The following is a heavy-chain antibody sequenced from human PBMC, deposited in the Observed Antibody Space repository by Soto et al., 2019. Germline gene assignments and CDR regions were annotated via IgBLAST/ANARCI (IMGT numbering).Heavy chain of an antibody. CDR3: VRALTYEVTYYYYGMDV. Sequence: HPGGSLRLSCAASGFSFSTYLMSWVRQAPGKGLEWVANIKQGGNEKFYVDSVKGRFTISRDNDKKSLYLQMDSLRVEDTAVYYCVRALTYEVTYYYYGMDVWGQGTTVTASS. D-gene: IGHD2-21*02. J-gene: IGHJ6*02. V-gene: IGHV3-7*01. CDR1: GFSFSTYL. CDR2: IKQGGNEK.